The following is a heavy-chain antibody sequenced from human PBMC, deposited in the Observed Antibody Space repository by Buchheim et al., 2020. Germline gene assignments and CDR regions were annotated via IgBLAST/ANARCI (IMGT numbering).Heavy chain of an antibody. V-gene: IGHV3-7*01. CDR2: IKQDGSEK. Sequence: EVQLVESGGGLVRPGGSLRLSCAASGFTFSSYWMSWVRQAPGKGLEWVANIKQDGSEKYYVDSVKGRFTISRDNAKNSLYLQMNSLRAEDTAVYYCARDPRCSGGSCYSDHHSGWFDPWGQGTL. CDR3: ARDPRCSGGSCYSDHHSGWFDP. D-gene: IGHD2-15*01. CDR1: GFTFSSYW. J-gene: IGHJ5*02.